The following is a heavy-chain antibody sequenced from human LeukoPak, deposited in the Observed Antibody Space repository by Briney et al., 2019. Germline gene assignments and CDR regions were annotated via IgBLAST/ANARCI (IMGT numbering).Heavy chain of an antibody. CDR2: IYYSGST. CDR3: ARHVRSKGNFDY. J-gene: IGHJ4*02. D-gene: IGHD4-17*01. Sequence: SETLSLTCTVSGGSISSYYWSWIRQPPAKGLEWIGYIYYSGSTNYNPSLKSRVTISVDTSKNQFSLKLSSVTAADTAVYYCARHVRSKGNFDYWGQGTLVSVS. CDR1: GGSISSYY. V-gene: IGHV4-59*08.